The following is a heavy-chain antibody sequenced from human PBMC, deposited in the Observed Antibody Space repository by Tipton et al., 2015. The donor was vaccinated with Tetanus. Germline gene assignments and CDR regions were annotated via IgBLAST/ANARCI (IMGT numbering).Heavy chain of an antibody. V-gene: IGHV5-51*01. CDR2: IYPGDSDT. J-gene: IGHJ4*02. CDR1: GYIFNNYW. Sequence: QLVQSGGEVKKPGESLKISCKGSGYIFNNYWIGWARQKPGKGLEWMGFIYPGDSDTRYSPSFQGQVTISVDKSINTAYLQWSSLKASDTSMFYWARAHCTDGVCNFDFWGQGALVTVAS. CDR3: ARAHCTDGVCNFDF. D-gene: IGHD2-8*01.